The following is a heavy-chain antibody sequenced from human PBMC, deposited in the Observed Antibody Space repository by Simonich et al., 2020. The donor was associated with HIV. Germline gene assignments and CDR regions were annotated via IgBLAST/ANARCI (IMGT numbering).Heavy chain of an antibody. CDR2: TKHSGRT. CDR1: GGSFSGYY. V-gene: IGHV4-34*01. J-gene: IGHJ4*02. CDR3: ARGFYQRLYYFDY. D-gene: IGHD2-2*01. Sequence: QVQLQQWGAGLLKPSETLYLTCAVYGGSFSGYYWSWIRQPPGKGLEWIGETKHSGRTNYNPSLKSRVTISVDTSKNQFSLKLSSVTAADTAVYYCARGFYQRLYYFDYWGQGTLVTVSS.